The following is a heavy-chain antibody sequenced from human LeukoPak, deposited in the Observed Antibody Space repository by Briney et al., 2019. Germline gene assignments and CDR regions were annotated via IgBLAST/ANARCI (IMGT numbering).Heavy chain of an antibody. CDR1: GGSISSYY. CDR2: IYTSGST. J-gene: IGHJ4*02. Sequence: SETLSLTCTVSGGSISSYYWSWIRQPAGKGLEWIGRIYTSGSTNYNPSLKSRVTMSVDTSKNQFSLKLSFVTAADTAVYYCVCGWLINDFDYWGQGTLVTVSS. D-gene: IGHD6-19*01. CDR3: VCGWLINDFDY. V-gene: IGHV4-4*07.